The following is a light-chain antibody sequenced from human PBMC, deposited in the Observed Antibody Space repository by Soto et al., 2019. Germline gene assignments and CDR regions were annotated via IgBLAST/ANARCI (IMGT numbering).Light chain of an antibody. J-gene: IGKJ2*01. CDR1: QSVSSTY. CDR2: GAS. V-gene: IGKV3-20*01. Sequence: IVLTQSPGTLSLSPGERATLSCRACQSVSSTYIAWYQQNPGQAPRLLIYGASSRATGIPDRFSGSGSGTDFTLTISRLEPEDFAVYFCQQYGRSPPFTFGQGTKVEMK. CDR3: QQYGRSPPFT.